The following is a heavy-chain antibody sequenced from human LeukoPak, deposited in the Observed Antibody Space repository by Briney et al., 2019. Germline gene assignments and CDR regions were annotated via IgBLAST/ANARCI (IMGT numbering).Heavy chain of an antibody. V-gene: IGHV3-7*01. D-gene: IGHD4-23*01. CDR3: ARDPVYGGNSGFDY. J-gene: IGHJ4*02. Sequence: GGSLRLSCAASGFTFSSYSMNWVRQAPGKGLEWVANIKQDGSEIHYVDSVKGRFTISRDNAKTSLYLQMNSLRADDTAVYYCARDPVYGGNSGFDYWGRGILVTVSS. CDR2: IKQDGSEI. CDR1: GFTFSSYS.